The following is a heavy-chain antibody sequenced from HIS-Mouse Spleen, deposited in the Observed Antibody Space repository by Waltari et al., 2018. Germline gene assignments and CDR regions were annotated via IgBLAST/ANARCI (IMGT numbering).Heavy chain of an antibody. J-gene: IGHJ4*02. Sequence: QLQLQESGPGLVKPSETLSLTCPVSGGSISSSRYYWGWIRQPPGKGLEWIGSIYYSGSTYYNPSLKSRVTISVDTSKNQFSLKLSSVTAADTAVYYCARDPRWNDGIDYWGQGTLVTVSS. CDR1: GGSISSSRYY. CDR2: IYYSGST. CDR3: ARDPRWNDGIDY. D-gene: IGHD1-1*01. V-gene: IGHV4-39*07.